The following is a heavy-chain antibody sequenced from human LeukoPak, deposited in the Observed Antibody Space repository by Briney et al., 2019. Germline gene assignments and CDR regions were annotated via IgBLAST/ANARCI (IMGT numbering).Heavy chain of an antibody. V-gene: IGHV4-59*01. CDR3: ARAGGSYADFDY. CDR2: VYYSGSA. Sequence: PSETLSLTCTVSGGSISSYYWSWIRQPPGKGLEWIGCVYYSGSANYNPSLKSRVTISVDASKNQFSLKLSTVTAADTAVYYCARAGGSYADFDYWGQGTLVTVSS. D-gene: IGHD1-26*01. J-gene: IGHJ4*02. CDR1: GGSISSYY.